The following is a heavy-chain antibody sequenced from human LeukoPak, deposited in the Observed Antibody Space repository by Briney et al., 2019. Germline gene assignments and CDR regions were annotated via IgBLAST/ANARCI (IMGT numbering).Heavy chain of an antibody. D-gene: IGHD6-19*01. CDR2: IYYSGGT. CDR3: ARHGGGPYSSGWNYFDP. V-gene: IGHV4-39*01. CDR1: GGSISSSSYY. J-gene: IGHJ5*02. Sequence: SETLSLTCTVSGGSISSSSYYWGWIRQPPGKGLEWIGTIYYSGGTYYNPSLKSRVTISVDTSKNQFSLKLSSVTATDTAVYYCARHGGGPYSSGWNYFDPWGQGTLVTVSS.